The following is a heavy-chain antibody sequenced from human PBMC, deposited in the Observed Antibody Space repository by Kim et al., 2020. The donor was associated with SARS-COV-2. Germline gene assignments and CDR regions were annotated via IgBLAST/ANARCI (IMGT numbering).Heavy chain of an antibody. J-gene: IGHJ6*02. D-gene: IGHD3-10*01. CDR1: GYSFTSYW. V-gene: IGHV5-51*01. Sequence: GESLKISCKGSGYSFTSYWIGWVRQMPGKGLEWMGIIYPGDSDTRYSPSFQGQVTISADKSISTAYLQWSSLKASDTAMYYCARVAEVRGPYYYYGMDVWGQGTTVTVSS. CDR2: IYPGDSDT. CDR3: ARVAEVRGPYYYYGMDV.